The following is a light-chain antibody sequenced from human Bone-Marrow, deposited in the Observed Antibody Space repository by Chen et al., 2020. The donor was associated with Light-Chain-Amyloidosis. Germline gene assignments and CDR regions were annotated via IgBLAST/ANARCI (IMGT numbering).Light chain of an antibody. CDR1: QSVSSY. J-gene: IGKJ4*01. Sequence: EIVLTQSPATLSLSPGERATLSCRASQSVSSYLAWYQQKPGQAPRLLIYDASNRATGIPARFSGSGSGTDCSLTIGSLDPEDFAVYYCQQRSNWPSFGGGSALEIK. CDR2: DAS. CDR3: QQRSNWPS. V-gene: IGKV3-11*01.